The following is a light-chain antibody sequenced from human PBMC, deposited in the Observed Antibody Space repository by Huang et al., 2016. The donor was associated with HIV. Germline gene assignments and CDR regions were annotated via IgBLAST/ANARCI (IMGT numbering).Light chain of an antibody. CDR1: RRLLFKCKKNNY. CDR3: QQYFSFPYA. Sequence: DIVMTQSPDSLAVSLGERATINCRSSRRLLFKCKKNNYVSWYQNNPGQPPKLLIYWASTRESGVPDRFIGSGSGTAFTLTINSLQAEDVAVYYCQQYFSFPYAFGQGTKLEIK. V-gene: IGKV4-1*01. CDR2: WAS. J-gene: IGKJ2*01.